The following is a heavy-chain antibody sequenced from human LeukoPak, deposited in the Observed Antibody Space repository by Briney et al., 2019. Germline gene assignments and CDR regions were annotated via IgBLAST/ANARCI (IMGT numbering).Heavy chain of an antibody. J-gene: IGHJ4*01. CDR2: IGISSGNT. V-gene: IGHV3-48*01. CDR3: ARDHRYAFDN. D-gene: IGHD5-12*01. Sequence: GGSLRLSCAASGFNFIDYSMNWVRQAPGKGLEWISYIGISSGNTMYADSVRGGFPISRDKARNSLYVQMNSLECEDTAMYYCARDHRYAFDNWGHGTLVTVSS. CDR1: GFNFIDYS.